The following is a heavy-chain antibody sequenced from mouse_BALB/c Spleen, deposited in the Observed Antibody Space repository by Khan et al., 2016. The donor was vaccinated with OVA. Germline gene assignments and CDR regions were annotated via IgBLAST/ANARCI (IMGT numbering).Heavy chain of an antibody. Sequence: EVELVESGGGLVQPGGSLNLSCAASGFTFSGFGMPWVRQAPETGLEWVANISSDSNSIYYADTVKGRFTISRDNPKNTLFLQMTSLRSEDTAMYDCARGGYSNFDYWGQGTTLTVSS. V-gene: IGHV5-17*02. D-gene: IGHD2-3*01. CDR2: ISSDSNSI. CDR1: GFTFSGFG. J-gene: IGHJ2*01. CDR3: ARGGYSNFDY.